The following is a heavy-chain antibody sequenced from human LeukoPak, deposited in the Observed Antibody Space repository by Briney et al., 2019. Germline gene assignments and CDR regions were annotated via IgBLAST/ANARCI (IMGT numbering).Heavy chain of an antibody. D-gene: IGHD2-8*01. V-gene: IGHV1-18*01. Sequence: ASVTVSCKASGYTFTSYGISWVRQAPGQGLEWMGWISAYNGNTNKAQKLQGRVTMTTDTSTNTAYMELRSLRSDATAVYYSARDGVRGSALYWGQGTLVTVSS. CDR3: ARDGVRGSALY. CDR2: ISAYNGNT. J-gene: IGHJ4*02. CDR1: GYTFTSYG.